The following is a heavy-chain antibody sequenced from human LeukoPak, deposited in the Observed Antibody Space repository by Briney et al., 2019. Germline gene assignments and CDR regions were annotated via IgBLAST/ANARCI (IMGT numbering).Heavy chain of an antibody. J-gene: IGHJ6*02. CDR2: IYYSGST. V-gene: IGHV4-31*03. D-gene: IGHD3-3*01. CDR1: GGSISSGGYY. CDR3: ARDRRGYDFWSGYYSYYYYGMDV. Sequence: PSQTLSLTCTVSGGSISSGGYYWSWIRQHPGKGLEWIVYIYYSGSTYYNPSLKSRVTISVDTSKNQFSLKLSSVTAADTAVYYCARDRRGYDFWSGYYSYYYYGMDVWGQGTTVTVSS.